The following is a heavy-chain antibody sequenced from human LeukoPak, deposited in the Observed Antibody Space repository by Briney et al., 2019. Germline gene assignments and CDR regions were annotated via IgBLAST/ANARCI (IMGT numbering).Heavy chain of an antibody. V-gene: IGHV6-1*01. CDR1: GDDVSSNRAS. Sequence: SQTLSLTCAISGDDVSSNRASWNWIRQSPSRGLEWLRRTYYRSKWYNDHAESVKSRITINPDTSKNHCSLQLNSVTHEDTAVSSCERLYSYGGEFDFWGQGTLVTVSS. J-gene: IGHJ4*02. CDR2: TYYRSKWYN. D-gene: IGHD3-16*01. CDR3: ERLYSYGGEFDF.